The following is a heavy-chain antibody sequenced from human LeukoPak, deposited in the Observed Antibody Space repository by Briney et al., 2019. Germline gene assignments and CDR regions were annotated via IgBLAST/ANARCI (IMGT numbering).Heavy chain of an antibody. CDR3: AREDYGDSNNFEY. V-gene: IGHV1-2*02. CDR2: ISPDSGDT. J-gene: IGHJ4*02. D-gene: IGHD4-17*01. CDR1: GYTFTGYY. Sequence: ASVKVSCKASGYTFTGYYIHWVRQAPGQGLEWMGWISPDSGDTSYAQKFQGRVAMTRDTSISTAYMELSRLTSDVTAVYYCAREDYGDSNNFEYWGQGTLVSVSS.